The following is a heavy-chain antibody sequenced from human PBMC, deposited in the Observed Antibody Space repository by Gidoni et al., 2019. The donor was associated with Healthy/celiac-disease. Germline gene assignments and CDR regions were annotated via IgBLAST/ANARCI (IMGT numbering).Heavy chain of an antibody. CDR2: ISSSSSTI. V-gene: IGHV3-48*02. CDR3: ARDYPTAYYDILTGYYPSLFDY. D-gene: IGHD3-9*01. J-gene: IGHJ4*02. CDR1: GFTFSSYS. Sequence: EVQLVESGGGLVQPGGSLRLSCAASGFTFSSYSMNWVRQAPGKGLEWVSYISSSSSTIYYADSVKGRFTISRDNAKNSLYLQMNSLRDEDTAVYYCARDYPTAYYDILTGYYPSLFDYWGQGTLVTVSS.